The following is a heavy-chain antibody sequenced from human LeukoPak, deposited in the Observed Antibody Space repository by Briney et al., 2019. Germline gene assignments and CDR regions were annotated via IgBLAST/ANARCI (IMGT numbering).Heavy chain of an antibody. CDR3: ARDRRYDILTGPRFDY. CDR2: IYYSWST. D-gene: IGHD3-9*01. Sequence: SETLSLTCTVSGGSISSYYWSWIRQPPGKGLEWIGYIYYSWSTKYNPSLKSRVTISVATSTNQFSLKLSSVTAADTAVYYCARDRRYDILTGPRFDYWGQGTLVTVSS. J-gene: IGHJ4*02. V-gene: IGHV4-59*01. CDR1: GGSISSYY.